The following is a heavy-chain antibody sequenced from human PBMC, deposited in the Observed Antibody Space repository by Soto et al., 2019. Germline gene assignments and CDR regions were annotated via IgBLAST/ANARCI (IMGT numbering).Heavy chain of an antibody. CDR3: ARDVSPGSSSLYLDAFDI. D-gene: IGHD3-10*01. Sequence: EVQLVESGGGLIQPGGSLRLSCAASGFTFSNSWMTWVRQAPGKGLEWVANIKRDGSQKSYLDSVRGRFTISRDNAKKALYLQLDSLKVEDTALYYCARDVSPGSSSLYLDAFDIWGQGTMVTVSS. CDR2: IKRDGSQK. J-gene: IGHJ3*02. CDR1: GFTFSNSW. V-gene: IGHV3-7*05.